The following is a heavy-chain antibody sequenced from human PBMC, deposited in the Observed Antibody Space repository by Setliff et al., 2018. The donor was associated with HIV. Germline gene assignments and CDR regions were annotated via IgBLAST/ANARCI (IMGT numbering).Heavy chain of an antibody. J-gene: IGHJ4*02. CDR2: IKSKAYGETK. CDR3: TRVEYNYDRSAYMGSAF. V-gene: IGHV3-49*04. Sequence: GGSLRHSCTTSGFTFGDYGLSWVRQAPGKGLEWISFIKSKAYGETKEYAASVKGRFTISRDDFQSIVNLQMDSLKTEDTGVYWCTRVEYNYDRSAYMGSAFWGQGTQVTVSS. D-gene: IGHD3-22*01. CDR1: GFTFGDYG.